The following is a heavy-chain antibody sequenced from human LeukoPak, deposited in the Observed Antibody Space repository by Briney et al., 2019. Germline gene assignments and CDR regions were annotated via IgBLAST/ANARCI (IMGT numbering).Heavy chain of an antibody. V-gene: IGHV4-61*01. J-gene: IGHJ4*02. CDR2: IYYSGST. D-gene: IGHD2-2*01. Sequence: SETLSLTRTVSGGSVSSGSYYWSWIRQPPGKGLEWIGYIYYSGSTNYNPSLKSRVTISVDTSKNQFSLKLSSVTAADTAVYYCARSGSRVLPAAIWGQGTLVTVSS. CDR3: ARSGSRVLPAAI. CDR1: GGSVSSGSYY.